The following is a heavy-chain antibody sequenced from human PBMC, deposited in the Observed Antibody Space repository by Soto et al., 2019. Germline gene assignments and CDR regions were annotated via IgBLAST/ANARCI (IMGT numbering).Heavy chain of an antibody. V-gene: IGHV4-4*07. CDR2: VYATGTT. CDR1: GGSISKFY. J-gene: IGHJ5*02. CDR3: VRDGSKSLRDWFDP. Sequence: SETLSLTCNVSGGSISKFYWAWIRKTAGNGLEWMGRVYATGTTDYNPSLRSRVAMAVDISKKTFSLRLRSVTGADSGVYYCVRDGSKSLRDWFDPWGQGILVTVSS.